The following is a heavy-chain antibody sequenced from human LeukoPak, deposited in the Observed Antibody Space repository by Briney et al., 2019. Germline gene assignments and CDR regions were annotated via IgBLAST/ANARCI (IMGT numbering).Heavy chain of an antibody. V-gene: IGHV3-30*01. CDR3: ARDNGIVGVFDY. D-gene: IGHD1-26*01. J-gene: IGHJ4*02. CDR2: ISYDGSNK. CDR1: GFTFSSYA. Sequence: GRSLRLSCAASGFTFSSYAMHWVRQAPGKGLEWVAVISYDGSNKYYADSVKGRFTISRDNSKNTLYLQMNSLRAEDTAVYYCARDNGIVGVFDYWGQGTLATVSS.